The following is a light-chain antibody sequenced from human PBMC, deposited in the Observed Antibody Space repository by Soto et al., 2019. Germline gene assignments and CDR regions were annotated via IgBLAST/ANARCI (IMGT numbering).Light chain of an antibody. CDR1: QTLSTMF. J-gene: IGKJ2*01. CDR2: GTS. Sequence: VLTQSPGTLSLSPGERATLSCRSSQTLSTMFLAWYQQKPGQAPGLLIYGTSTRAAGIPDRFSGSGSGTDFTLTISRREPEDIAVYYCQHYGSAPYTFGQGTKLEIK. V-gene: IGKV3-20*01. CDR3: QHYGSAPYT.